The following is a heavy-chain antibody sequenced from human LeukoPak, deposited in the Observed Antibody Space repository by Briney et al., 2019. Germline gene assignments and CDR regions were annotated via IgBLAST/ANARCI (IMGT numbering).Heavy chain of an antibody. CDR2: INPNSGGT. J-gene: IGHJ4*02. D-gene: IGHD6-13*01. V-gene: IGHV1-2*02. CDR1: GYTFTGYY. Sequence: ASVKVSCKASGYTFTGYYLHWVRQAPGQGLEWMGWINPNSGGTNYAPKFQGRVTMTRDTSTSTAHMELSRLRSDDTAVYYRARDPGSSWYFDNWGQGTLVTVSS. CDR3: ARDPGSSWYFDN.